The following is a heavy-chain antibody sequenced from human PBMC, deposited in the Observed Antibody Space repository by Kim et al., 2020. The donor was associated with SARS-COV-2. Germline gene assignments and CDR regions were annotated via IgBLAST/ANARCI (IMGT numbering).Heavy chain of an antibody. CDR2: IYPDDSDA. CDR1: GYSFTNYW. D-gene: IGHD1-26*01. V-gene: IGHV5-51*01. Sequence: GESLKISCKGSGYSFTNYWIAWVRQMPGKGLEWMGVIYPDDSDARYSPSFQGQVTISADKSIATSYLQWSSLKASDTAMYYCARLLYSGNYPDAFDICGQGTIVTVSS. CDR3: ARLLYSGNYPDAFDI. J-gene: IGHJ3*02.